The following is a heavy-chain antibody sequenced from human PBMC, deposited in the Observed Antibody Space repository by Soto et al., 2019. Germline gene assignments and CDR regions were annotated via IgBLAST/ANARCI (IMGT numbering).Heavy chain of an antibody. D-gene: IGHD2-2*01. J-gene: IGHJ6*02. CDR1: GFSLSTSGMC. V-gene: IGHV2-70*01. CDR2: IDWDDDK. Sequence: SGPTLVNPTQTLTLTCTFSGFSLSTSGMCVSWIRQPPGKAMEWLALIDWDDDKYYSTSLKTRVTISKDSSKNQVVLTMTNMDPVDTATYYCARIRGGYCSSTSCYGYYYYYGMDVWGQGATVTVSS. CDR3: ARIRGGYCSSTSCYGYYYYYGMDV.